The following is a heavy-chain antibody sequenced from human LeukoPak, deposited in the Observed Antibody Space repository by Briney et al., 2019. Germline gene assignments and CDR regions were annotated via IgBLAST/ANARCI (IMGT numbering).Heavy chain of an antibody. V-gene: IGHV3-30*04. CDR2: ISFDGRDK. CDR3: AKAMVRGVINDYYYYYYMDV. Sequence: PGGSLRLSCAASGFSFIRHAMHWVRQAPGKGLEWVTGISFDGRDKYYADSVEGRFTISRDNSKNTLTLQMNSLRAEDTAVYYCAKAMVRGVINDYYYYYYMDVWGKGTTVTVSS. D-gene: IGHD3-10*01. J-gene: IGHJ6*03. CDR1: GFSFIRHA.